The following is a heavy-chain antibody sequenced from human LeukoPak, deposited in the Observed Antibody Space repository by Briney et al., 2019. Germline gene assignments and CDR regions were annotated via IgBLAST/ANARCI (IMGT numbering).Heavy chain of an antibody. Sequence: PGRSLRLSCAASGFTFDDYAMHWVRQAPGKGLEWVSGISWNSGSIGYADSVKGRFTISRDNAKSSLYLQMNSLRAEDTALYYCAKGPLTIAAAGPYYFDYWGQGTLVTVSS. CDR2: ISWNSGSI. J-gene: IGHJ4*02. V-gene: IGHV3-9*01. D-gene: IGHD6-13*01. CDR1: GFTFDDYA. CDR3: AKGPLTIAAAGPYYFDY.